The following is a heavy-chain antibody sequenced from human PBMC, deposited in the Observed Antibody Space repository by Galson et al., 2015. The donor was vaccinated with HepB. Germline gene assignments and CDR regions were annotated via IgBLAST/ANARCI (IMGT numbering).Heavy chain of an antibody. J-gene: IGHJ3*02. CDR3: AREIVVLVDVNSDAFDI. V-gene: IGHV3-74*01. CDR1: GFTFSNYW. Sequence: SLRLSCAASGFTFSNYWMHWVRQAPGEGLVWVSRINRDGRTISYADSVKGRFTISRDNAKNTLYLQMNSLRAEDTAVYYCAREIVVLVDVNSDAFDIWGQGTMVTVSS. CDR2: INRDGRTI. D-gene: IGHD2-15*01.